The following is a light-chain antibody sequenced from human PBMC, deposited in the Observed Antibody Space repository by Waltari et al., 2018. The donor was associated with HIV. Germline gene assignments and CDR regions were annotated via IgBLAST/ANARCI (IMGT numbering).Light chain of an antibody. Sequence: EIVLSQSPGTRSSPLGDRATLSCRASQSVSISPVSWYQQKPGQAPRLLIYGASSRATGIPDRFSGSGSGTDFTLTISRLEPEDFAVYYCQQYGSSFGGGTKVEIK. CDR1: QSVSISP. CDR2: GAS. CDR3: QQYGSS. J-gene: IGKJ4*01. V-gene: IGKV3-20*01.